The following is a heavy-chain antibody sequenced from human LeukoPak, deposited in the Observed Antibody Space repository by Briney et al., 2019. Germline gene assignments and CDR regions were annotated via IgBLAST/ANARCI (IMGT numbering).Heavy chain of an antibody. Sequence: SETLSLTCTVSGGSISSYYWSWIRQPPGKGLEWIGYIYYSGSTYYNPSLKSRVTISVDTSKNQFSLKLSSVTAADTAVYYCAREGPSGGYYPYYYYYMDVWGKGTTVTVSS. V-gene: IGHV4-59*12. CDR3: AREGPSGGYYPYYYYYMDV. J-gene: IGHJ6*03. D-gene: IGHD3-3*01. CDR2: IYYSGST. CDR1: GGSISSYY.